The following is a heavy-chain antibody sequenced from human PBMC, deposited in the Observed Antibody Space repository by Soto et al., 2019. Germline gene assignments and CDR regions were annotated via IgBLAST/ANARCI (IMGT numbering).Heavy chain of an antibody. V-gene: IGHV2-5*02. CDR3: AHSGDGYNWHYDY. CDR2: IYRDDDK. Sequence: QITLKESGPTLVKPTQTLTLTCTFSGFSLTTRGVGVAWIRQPPGKALEWLALIYRDDDKRYSPSLKSRVTITKDTSRTQVILTMTNMAPVDSATYCGAHSGDGYNWHYDYCGQGTLVTVSS. J-gene: IGHJ4*02. CDR1: GFSLTTRGVG. D-gene: IGHD1-1*01.